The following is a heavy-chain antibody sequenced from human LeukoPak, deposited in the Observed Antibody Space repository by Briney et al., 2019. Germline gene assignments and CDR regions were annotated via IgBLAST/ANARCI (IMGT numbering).Heavy chain of an antibody. CDR2: INPNSGGT. CDR1: GYTFTDYY. D-gene: IGHD2-15*01. CDR3: ARVGRGYCSGGSCYSRGAFDI. Sequence: GASVKVSCKASGYTFTDYYIHWVRQAPGQGLEWMGWINPNSGGTNYAQKFQGRVTMTRDTSISTAYMELSRLRSDDTAVYYCARVGRGYCSGGSCYSRGAFDIWGQGTMVTVSS. J-gene: IGHJ3*02. V-gene: IGHV1-2*02.